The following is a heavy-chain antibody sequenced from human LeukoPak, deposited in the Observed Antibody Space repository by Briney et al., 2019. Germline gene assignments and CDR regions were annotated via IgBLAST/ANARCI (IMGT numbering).Heavy chain of an antibody. CDR3: ARGWIQLWLLPSQYNWFDP. CDR1: GYTFTGYY. J-gene: IGHJ5*02. V-gene: IGHV1-2*02. Sequence: GASVRVSCTASGYTFTGYYMHWVRQAPGQGLEWMGWINPNSGGTNYAQKFQGRVTMTRDTSISTAYMELSRLRSDDTAVYYCARGWIQLWLLPSQYNWFDPWGQGTLVTVSS. D-gene: IGHD5-18*01. CDR2: INPNSGGT.